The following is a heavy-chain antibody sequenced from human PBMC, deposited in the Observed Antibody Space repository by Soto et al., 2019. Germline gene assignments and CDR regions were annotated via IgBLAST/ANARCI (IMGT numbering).Heavy chain of an antibody. J-gene: IGHJ4*02. CDR3: ARVHITMVRGVIISLNSFDY. CDR1: GYMFTIYG. V-gene: IGHV1-18*01. D-gene: IGHD3-10*01. Sequence: QVQLVQSGAEVKKPGASVKVSCKASGYMFTIYGISWVRQAPGQGLEWMGWINTYNGNTNYAQKLQGRVTMTTDTSXXTXYXXQRSMRSDDTAAYYCARVHITMVRGVIISLNSFDYWGQGTLVTVSS. CDR2: INTYNGNT.